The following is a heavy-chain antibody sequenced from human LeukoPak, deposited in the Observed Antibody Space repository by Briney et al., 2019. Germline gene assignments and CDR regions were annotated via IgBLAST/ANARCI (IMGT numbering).Heavy chain of an antibody. CDR2: INPNSGGT. D-gene: IGHD6-13*01. V-gene: IGHV1-2*02. J-gene: IGHJ6*03. Sequence: GASVKVSCKASGYTFTGYYMHWVRQAPRQGLEWMGWINPNSGGTNYAQKFQGRVTMTRDTSISTAYMELSRLRSDDTAVYYCATRAAAGSPGGYYYYYMDVWGKGTTVTVSS. CDR1: GYTFTGYY. CDR3: ATRAAAGSPGGYYYYYMDV.